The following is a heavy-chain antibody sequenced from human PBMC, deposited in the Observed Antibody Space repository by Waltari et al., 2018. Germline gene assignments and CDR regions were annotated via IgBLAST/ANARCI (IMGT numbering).Heavy chain of an antibody. J-gene: IGHJ5*02. V-gene: IGHV5-51*01. CDR2: IYGGDSDT. CDR1: GYTFSDYW. CDR3: ARQKKIRKVGWFDP. D-gene: IGHD3-16*01. Sequence: EVQLVQSGVEVRKSGESLQISCKASGYTFSDYWIGWLRQMPGKGLEWMGLIYGGDSDTRYTPSFQGQVTISVDRSTSTAYLQWSALQASDSATYYCARQKKIRKVGWFDPWGQGTLVSVSS.